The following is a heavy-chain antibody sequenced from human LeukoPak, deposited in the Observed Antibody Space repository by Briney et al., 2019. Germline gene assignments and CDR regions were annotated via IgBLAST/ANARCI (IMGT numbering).Heavy chain of an antibody. CDR2: LSGSGDTT. V-gene: IGHV3-23*01. Sequence: GGSLRLSCAASGFAFRSFDMSWVRQAPGKGLEWVSSLSGSGDTTYYADSVKGRFTISRDNSNNTLYLQMNSLRAEDTALYYCAKDRNFDFTVDAFDIWGHGTTVTVSS. J-gene: IGHJ3*02. D-gene: IGHD3-3*01. CDR1: GFAFRSFD. CDR3: AKDRNFDFTVDAFDI.